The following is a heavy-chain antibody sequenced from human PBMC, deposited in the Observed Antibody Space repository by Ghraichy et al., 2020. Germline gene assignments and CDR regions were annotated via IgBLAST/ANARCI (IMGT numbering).Heavy chain of an antibody. CDR1: GGSISSGGYY. CDR2: IYYSGST. J-gene: IGHJ4*02. CDR3: ARGDGYNSDY. V-gene: IGHV4-31*03. Sequence: LRLSCTVSGGSISSGGYYWSWIRQHPGKGLEWIGYIYYSGSTYYNPSLKSRVTISVDTSKNQFSLKLSSVTAADTAVYYCARGDGYNSDYWGQGTLVTVSS. D-gene: IGHD5-24*01.